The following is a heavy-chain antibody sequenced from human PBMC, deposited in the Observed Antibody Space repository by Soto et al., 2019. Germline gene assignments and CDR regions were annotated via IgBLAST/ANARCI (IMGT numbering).Heavy chain of an antibody. V-gene: IGHV1-8*01. CDR3: ARGRRHAIAADGTYFYYGMDV. CDR1: GYTFTNYD. CDR2: MNPDSGNT. J-gene: IGHJ6*02. D-gene: IGHD6-13*01. Sequence: GASVKVSCKASGYTFTNYDINWVRQATGQGLEWIGWMNPDSGNTGYAQKFQGRVTMTRDTSISTAYMQLSSLRSEDTAEYYCARGRRHAIAADGTYFYYGMDVWGQGTTVTVSS.